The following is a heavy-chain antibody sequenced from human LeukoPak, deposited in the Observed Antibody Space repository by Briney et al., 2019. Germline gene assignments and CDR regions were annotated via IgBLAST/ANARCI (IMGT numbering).Heavy chain of an antibody. J-gene: IGHJ4*02. CDR3: ASLQLAYCGGDCYSV. V-gene: IGHV4-59*01. Sequence: PSETLSLTCTVSGGSISSYYWSWIRQPPGKGLEWIGYIYYSGSTNYNPSLKSRVTISVDTSKNQFSLKLSSVTAADTAVYYCASLQLAYCGGDCYSVWGQGTLVTVSS. CDR2: IYYSGST. CDR1: GGSISSYY. D-gene: IGHD2-21*02.